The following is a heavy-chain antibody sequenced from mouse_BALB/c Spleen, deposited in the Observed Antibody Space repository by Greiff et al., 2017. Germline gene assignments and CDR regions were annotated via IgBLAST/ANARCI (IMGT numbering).Heavy chain of an antibody. CDR1: GDSITSGY. Sequence: VQLKQSGPSLVKPSQTLSLTCSVTGDSITSGYWNWIRKFPGNKLEYMGYISYSGSTYYNPSLKSRISITRDTSKNQYYLQLNSVTTEDTATYYCARSYDGYPYAMDYWGQGTSVTVSS. J-gene: IGHJ4*01. V-gene: IGHV3-8*02. CDR3: ARSYDGYPYAMDY. CDR2: ISYSGST. D-gene: IGHD2-3*01.